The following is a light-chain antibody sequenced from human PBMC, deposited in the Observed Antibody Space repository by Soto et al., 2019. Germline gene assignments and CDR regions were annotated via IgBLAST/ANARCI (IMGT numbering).Light chain of an antibody. CDR3: LQDYSYPWT. CDR2: AAS. J-gene: IGKJ1*01. V-gene: IGKV1-6*01. Sequence: AIQLSQSPSSLYASVGDRVTITCRASQGIRNDLGWYQQKPGKAPKLLIYAASSLQSGVPSRFSGSASGTDFTLTISSLQPEDFATYYCLQDYSYPWTFGQGTNVDIK. CDR1: QGIRND.